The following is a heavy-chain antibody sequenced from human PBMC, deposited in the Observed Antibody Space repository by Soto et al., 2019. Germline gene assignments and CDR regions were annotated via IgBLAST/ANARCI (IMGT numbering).Heavy chain of an antibody. CDR2: IRSKAYGGTT. D-gene: IGHD2-15*01. Sequence: GGSLRLSCTASGFTFGDYAMSWFRQAPGKGLEWVGFIRSKAYGGTTEYAASVKGRFTISRDDSKSIAYLQMNSLKTEDTAVYYCTREGYCSGGSCSYYYYYMDVWGKGTTVTVSS. CDR1: GFTFGDYA. CDR3: TREGYCSGGSCSYYYYYMDV. V-gene: IGHV3-49*03. J-gene: IGHJ6*03.